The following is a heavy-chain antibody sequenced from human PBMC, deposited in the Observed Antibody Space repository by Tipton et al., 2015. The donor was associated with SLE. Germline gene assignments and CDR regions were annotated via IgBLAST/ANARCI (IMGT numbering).Heavy chain of an antibody. V-gene: IGHV4-61*02. CDR3: ARHRIAAPLFDY. J-gene: IGHJ4*02. D-gene: IGHD6-6*01. CDR2: IYTTGTT. Sequence: TLSLTCTVSGDSISSGSYYWTWVRQPAGKGLEWIGRIYTTGTTDYNPSLKTRVTISVDTSKNQFSLKLSSVTAADTAVYYCARHRIAAPLFDYWGQGTLVTVSS. CDR1: GDSISSGSYY.